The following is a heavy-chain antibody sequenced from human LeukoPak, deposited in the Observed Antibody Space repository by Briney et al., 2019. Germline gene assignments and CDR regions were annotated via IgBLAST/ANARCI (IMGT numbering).Heavy chain of an antibody. CDR3: ARGTRRFSMGDLTWFDP. J-gene: IGHJ5*02. D-gene: IGHD1-26*01. CDR1: GGSISNGDYY. CDR2: IYYTGNT. V-gene: IGHV4-30-4*08. Sequence: SQTLSLTCTVSGGSISNGDYYWNWLRQPPGKGLEWLGYIYYTGNTYYNSSLKSRIAISVDTSKSQFSLSLASVTAADTAVYYCARGTRRFSMGDLTWFDPWGQGTLVTVSS.